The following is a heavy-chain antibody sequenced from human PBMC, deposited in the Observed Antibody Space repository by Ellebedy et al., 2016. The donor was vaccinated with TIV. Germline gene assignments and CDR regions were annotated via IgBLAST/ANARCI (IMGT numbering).Heavy chain of an antibody. CDR1: GFTFSDYY. V-gene: IGHV3-11*01. D-gene: IGHD2-2*01. J-gene: IGHJ5*02. CDR2: ISNSGSTI. Sequence: GESLKISCAASGFTFSDYYMIWICQAPGKGLEWVSYISNSGSTIYYADSVKGRFTISRDNAKNSLSLLMNSLRAEDTDVYYCARDARFIDQQHNWFNPWGQGTLVTVSS. CDR3: ARDARFIDQQHNWFNP.